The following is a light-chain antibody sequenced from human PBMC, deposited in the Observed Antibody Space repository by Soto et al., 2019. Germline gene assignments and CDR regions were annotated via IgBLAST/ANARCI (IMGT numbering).Light chain of an antibody. CDR2: LEGSGSY. Sequence: QYVLTQSSSASASLGSSVKLTCTLSSGHSSNNNEWHQQQPGKAPRYLMKLEGSGSYNKGSGVPDRFSSSISGADRYLTISNLQFENEADYYCEIWDSNTQVFGGGTKLTVL. J-gene: IGLJ2*01. CDR3: EIWDSNTQV. V-gene: IGLV4-60*02. CDR1: SGHSSNN.